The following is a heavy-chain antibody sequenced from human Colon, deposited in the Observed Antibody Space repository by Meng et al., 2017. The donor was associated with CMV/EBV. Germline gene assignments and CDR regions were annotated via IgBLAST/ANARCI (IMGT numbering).Heavy chain of an antibody. D-gene: IGHD2-15*01. CDR3: ARTQYLGWQLLRFDP. Sequence: GQLQESGQGVGKASETLCVDCAGYGECFSGYYWTWVRQAPGKGLEWVSVIDSDGNTYYADSVKGRFTISRDNSKNTLYLQMNSLRVEDTAVYYCARTQYLGWQLLRFDPWGQGTMVTVSS. CDR2: IDSDGNT. J-gene: IGHJ5*02. V-gene: IGHV3-66*01. CDR1: GECFSGYY.